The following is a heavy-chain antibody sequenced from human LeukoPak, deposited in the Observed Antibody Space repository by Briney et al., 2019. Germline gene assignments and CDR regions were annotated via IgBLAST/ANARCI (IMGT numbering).Heavy chain of an antibody. D-gene: IGHD6-19*01. CDR3: AREEEQWLALEY. CDR1: GYTFTSYY. J-gene: IGHJ4*02. CDR2: INPSGGST. Sequence: GASVKVSCKASGYTFTSYYMHWVRQAPGQGLEWMGIINPSGGSTSYARKFQGRVTMTRDTSTSTVYMELSSLRSEDTAVYYCAREEEQWLALEYWGQGTLVTVSS. V-gene: IGHV1-46*01.